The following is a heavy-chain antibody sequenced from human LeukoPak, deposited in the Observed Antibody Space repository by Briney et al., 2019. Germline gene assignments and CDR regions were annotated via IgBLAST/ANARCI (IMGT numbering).Heavy chain of an antibody. D-gene: IGHD3-9*01. Sequence: SETLSLTCTVSGGSISSYYWSWIRQPPGKGLEWIGYIYYSGSTNYNPSLKSRVTISVDTSKNQFSLKLISVTAADTAVYYCARTVADWLLWPPYYYYGMDVWGQGTTVTVSS. CDR3: ARTVADWLLWPPYYYYGMDV. J-gene: IGHJ6*02. CDR2: IYYSGST. V-gene: IGHV4-59*08. CDR1: GGSISSYY.